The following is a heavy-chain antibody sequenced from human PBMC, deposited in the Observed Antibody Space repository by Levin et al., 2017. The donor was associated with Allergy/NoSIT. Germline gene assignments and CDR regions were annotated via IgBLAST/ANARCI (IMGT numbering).Heavy chain of an antibody. Sequence: GGSLRLSCAASGFTFSSYAMSWVRQAPGKGLEWVSAISGSGGSTYYADSVKGRFTISRDNSKNTLYLQMISLRAEDTAVYYCAKDYDSSGYLFVGGGWYFDLWGRGTLVTVSS. J-gene: IGHJ2*01. V-gene: IGHV3-23*01. CDR1: GFTFSSYA. CDR3: AKDYDSSGYLFVGGGWYFDL. D-gene: IGHD3-22*01. CDR2: ISGSGGST.